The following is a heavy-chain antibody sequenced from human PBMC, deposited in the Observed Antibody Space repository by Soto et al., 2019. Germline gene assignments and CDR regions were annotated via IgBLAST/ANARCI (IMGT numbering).Heavy chain of an antibody. CDR3: ARGTGLSSRDNWFDH. J-gene: IGHJ5*02. V-gene: IGHV4-34*01. CDR1: GGSFSGYY. D-gene: IGHD2-2*01. Sequence: QVQLQQWGAGLLKPSETLSLTCAVYGGSFSGYYWSWIRQLPGKGLEWIGEINHSGSTNYIPSLKSRVTISGDTSKNQFSLKLSSVTAADTAVDYCARGTGLSSRDNWFDHWGHGTLVIVAS. CDR2: INHSGST.